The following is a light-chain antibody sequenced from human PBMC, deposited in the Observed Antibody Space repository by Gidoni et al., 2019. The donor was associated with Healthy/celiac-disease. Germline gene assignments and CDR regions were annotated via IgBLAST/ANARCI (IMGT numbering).Light chain of an antibody. Sequence: DIVMTQSPLSLPVTPGEPASISCRASQSLLHSNGYYDLDWYLQARGQSPQLLIFLGSHRASGVADRFSGSGSGTGFTLIMSGVEAGDVGFYYCMQALQTPWTFXQXTKVEIK. J-gene: IGKJ1*01. CDR2: LGS. CDR3: MQALQTPWT. CDR1: QSLLHSNGYYD. V-gene: IGKV2-28*01.